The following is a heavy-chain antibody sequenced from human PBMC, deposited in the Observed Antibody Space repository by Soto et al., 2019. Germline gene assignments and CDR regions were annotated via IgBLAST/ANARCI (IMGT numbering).Heavy chain of an antibody. CDR1: GFTFSSYS. D-gene: IGHD3-3*01. J-gene: IGHJ6*02. CDR2: ISSSSSYI. CDR3: ARAYSYYDFWSGYSSMDV. V-gene: IGHV3-21*01. Sequence: LRLSCAASGFTFSSYSMSWVRQAPGKGLEWVSSISSSSSYIYYADSVKGRFTISRDNAKNSLYLQMNSLRAEDTAVYYCARAYSYYDFWSGYSSMDVWGQGTTVTVSS.